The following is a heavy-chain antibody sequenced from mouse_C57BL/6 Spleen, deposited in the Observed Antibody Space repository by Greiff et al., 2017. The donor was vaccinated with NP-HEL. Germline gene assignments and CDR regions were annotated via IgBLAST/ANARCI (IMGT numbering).Heavy chain of an antibody. CDR2: IDPETGGT. CDR1: GYTFTDYE. CDR3: TRRMMGYYFDD. D-gene: IGHD2-3*01. Sequence: VQLQQSGAELVRPGASVTLSCKASGYTFTDYEMHWVKQTPVHGLEWIGAIDPETGGTAYNQKFKGKAILTADKSSSTAYMELRSLTSEDSAVYYCTRRMMGYYFDDWGQGTTLTVSS. J-gene: IGHJ2*01. V-gene: IGHV1-15*01.